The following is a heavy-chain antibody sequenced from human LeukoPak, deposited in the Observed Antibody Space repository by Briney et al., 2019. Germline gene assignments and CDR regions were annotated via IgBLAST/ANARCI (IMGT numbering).Heavy chain of an antibody. CDR1: EITFRTYW. CDR2: IKQDGSEK. J-gene: IGHJ5*02. Sequence: GGSLRLSCAASEITFRTYWMRWVRQAPGKGLEWAANIKQDGSEKFYVDSVKGRFTISRDNAKNSLYLQMNSLRAEDTAVYYCAREPDNRFDPWGQGTLVTVSS. V-gene: IGHV3-7*01. CDR3: AREPDNRFDP.